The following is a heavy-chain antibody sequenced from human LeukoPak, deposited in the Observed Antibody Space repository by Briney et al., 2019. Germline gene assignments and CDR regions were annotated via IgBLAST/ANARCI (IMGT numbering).Heavy chain of an antibody. CDR3: ARGGSRSSGAFDI. CDR2: INPNNGGT. J-gene: IGHJ3*02. CDR1: GYTFTGYY. D-gene: IGHD6-13*01. V-gene: IGHV1-2*02. Sequence: EASVKVSCKASGYTFTGYYLHWVRQAPGQGLGWVVWINPNNGGTNYAQTFQGRVTMTRDTSISTAYMELSRLRFDDTAVYYCARGGSRSSGAFDIWGQGTMVTVSS.